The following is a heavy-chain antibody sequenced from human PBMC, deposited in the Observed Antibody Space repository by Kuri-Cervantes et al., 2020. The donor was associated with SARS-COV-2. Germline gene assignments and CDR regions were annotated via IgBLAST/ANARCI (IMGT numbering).Heavy chain of an antibody. CDR2: IYSGGST. CDR3: AREHLGIGAFDI. J-gene: IGHJ3*02. CDR1: GFTVSSNY. V-gene: IGHV3-66*02. D-gene: IGHD7-27*01. Sequence: LSLTCAASGFTVSSNYMSWVRQAPGKGLEWVSVIYSGGSTYYADSVKGRFTNSRDNSKNTLYLQMNSLRAEDTAVYYCAREHLGIGAFDIWGQGTKVTVSS.